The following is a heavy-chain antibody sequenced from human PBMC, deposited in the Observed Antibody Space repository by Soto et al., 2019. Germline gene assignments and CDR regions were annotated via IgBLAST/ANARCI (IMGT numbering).Heavy chain of an antibody. Sequence: QVQLQESGPGLVKPSRTLTLTCTVSGGFVDSGGYYWTGIRHLPGKGLEWIGYMRYSGSSYYNPSLERRVTMSFETSKNNLSLQLSSVTVADTAVYYCAIPEGDPRHFGDYARSGWGAFDIWGQGTMVTVSS. V-gene: IGHV4-31*03. CDR3: AIPEGDPRHFGDYARSGWGAFDI. CDR2: MRYSGSS. CDR1: GGFVDSGGYY. D-gene: IGHD4-17*01. J-gene: IGHJ3*02.